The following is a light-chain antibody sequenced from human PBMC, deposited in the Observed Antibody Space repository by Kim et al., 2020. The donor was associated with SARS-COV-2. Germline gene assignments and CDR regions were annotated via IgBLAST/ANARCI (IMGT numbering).Light chain of an antibody. CDR2: GAS. J-gene: IGKJ4*01. Sequence: VSPGEGVTLSCRAGQSVNNNLAWYQQQPGQAPRLLIHGASTRAAGIPARCSGSGSGTEFTLTISSLQSEDSAVYYCQQYNDWPLITFGGGTKLEI. V-gene: IGKV3-15*01. CDR1: QSVNNN. CDR3: QQYNDWPLIT.